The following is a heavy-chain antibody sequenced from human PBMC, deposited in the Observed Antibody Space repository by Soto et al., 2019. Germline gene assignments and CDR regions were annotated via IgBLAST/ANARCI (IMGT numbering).Heavy chain of an antibody. CDR1: GFTFSSYA. CDR2: ISGSGGST. D-gene: IGHD4-17*01. V-gene: IGHV3-23*01. CDR3: AKVFGRLRWGGGFDP. Sequence: EVQLLESGGGLIQPGGSLRLSCAASGFTFSSYAMSWVRQAPGKGLEWVSSISGSGGSTYYADSVKDRFTISRDSSKNTLYLQMNSLRAEDTAIYYCAKVFGRLRWGGGFDPWGQGTLVTVSS. J-gene: IGHJ5*02.